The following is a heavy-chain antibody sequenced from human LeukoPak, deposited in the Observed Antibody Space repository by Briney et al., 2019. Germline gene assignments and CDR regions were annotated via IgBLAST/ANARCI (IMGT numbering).Heavy chain of an antibody. Sequence: TGGSLRLSCAASGFTFSDYYMSWIRQAPGKGLEWVSYISSSGSTIHYADSVRGRFTISRDSAKNSLYLQMNSLRAEDTAVYYCAREGGAYYDFWSGYSTDAFDIWGQGTMVTVSS. CDR2: ISSSGSTI. V-gene: IGHV3-11*01. CDR3: AREGGAYYDFWSGYSTDAFDI. CDR1: GFTFSDYY. D-gene: IGHD3-3*01. J-gene: IGHJ3*02.